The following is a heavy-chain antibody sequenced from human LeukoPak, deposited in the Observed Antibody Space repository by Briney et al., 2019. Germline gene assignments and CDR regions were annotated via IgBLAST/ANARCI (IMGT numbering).Heavy chain of an antibody. CDR1: GFTFSSYR. J-gene: IGHJ4*02. CDR3: ARSNYYDSSGSDH. CDR2: ISSGSSYI. D-gene: IGHD3-22*01. Sequence: GGSLRLSCAASGFTFSSYRMNWVRQAPGKGLEWASSISSGSSYIYYADSVKGRFTIPRDNAKNSLYLQMNRLRAEDTAVYYCARSNYYDSSGSDHWGQGSLVTVSS. V-gene: IGHV3-21*01.